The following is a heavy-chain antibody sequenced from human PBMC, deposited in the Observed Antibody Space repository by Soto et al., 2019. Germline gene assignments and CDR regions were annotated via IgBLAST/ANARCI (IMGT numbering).Heavy chain of an antibody. Sequence: GESLKLSCKCSGYNFAGYWIAWVRQMPGKGLGLMGIIYPSDSDTRYRPSFQGQVTISADKSISSAYLQWSSLRASDTAMYYCARGGVSTRTFDYWGQGTPVTVSS. CDR1: GYNFAGYW. CDR3: ARGGVSTRTFDY. CDR2: IYPSDSDT. J-gene: IGHJ4*02. D-gene: IGHD3-3*01. V-gene: IGHV5-51*01.